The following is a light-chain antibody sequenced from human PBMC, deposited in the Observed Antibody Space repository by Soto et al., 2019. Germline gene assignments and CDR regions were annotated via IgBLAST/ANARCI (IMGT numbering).Light chain of an antibody. CDR3: SSYTSNNFYV. Sequence: QSALAQPASVAGSPRQSITISCTCTGSDISAYNYVSWYQQHPGKAPKLMIYEFGDRPSGLSNRFSGSKSGNTASLTISRLQAEDEADYYCSSYTSNNFYVFGTGTKV. J-gene: IGLJ1*01. CDR1: GSDISAYNY. V-gene: IGLV2-14*01. CDR2: EFG.